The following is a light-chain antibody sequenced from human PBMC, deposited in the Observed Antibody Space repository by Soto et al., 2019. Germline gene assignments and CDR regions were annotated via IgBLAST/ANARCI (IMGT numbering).Light chain of an antibody. V-gene: IGKV1-39*01. CDR1: QNINSY. Sequence: DIHMTQSPSSLSASVGDRITITCRASQNINSYLNWYQQKPGKAPKLLIYGTSTSQSGVPSRFSGSGSGTDFTLTISSLQPEDFATYYCQQSASTPVTFGQGTRLEIK. CDR3: QQSASTPVT. CDR2: GTS. J-gene: IGKJ2*01.